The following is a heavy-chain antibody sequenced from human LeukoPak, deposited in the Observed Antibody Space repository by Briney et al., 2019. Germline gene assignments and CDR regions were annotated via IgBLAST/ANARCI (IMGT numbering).Heavy chain of an antibody. Sequence: GGSLRLSCAASGFTVSSNYMSWVRQAPGKGLEWVSVIYSGGSTYYADSVKGRFTISRDNSKNTLYLQMNSLRAEDTAVYYCARGPLIMITFGGVIVPEQDYYYYYMDVWGKGTTVTISS. D-gene: IGHD3-16*02. CDR2: IYSGGST. V-gene: IGHV3-53*01. J-gene: IGHJ6*03. CDR3: ARGPLIMITFGGVIVPEQDYYYYYMDV. CDR1: GFTVSSNY.